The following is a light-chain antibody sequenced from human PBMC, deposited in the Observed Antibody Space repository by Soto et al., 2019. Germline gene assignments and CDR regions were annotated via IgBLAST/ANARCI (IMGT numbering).Light chain of an antibody. V-gene: IGKV3-15*01. J-gene: IGKJ1*01. CDR1: QSVSSN. CDR3: KQYNNWPQT. Sequence: EIVMTQSPATLSVSPGERATLSCRASQSVSSNLAWYQQKPGQAPRLLIYGASTRATGIPARFSGSGSGTEFTLTISSLQSEDFAVYYCKQYNNWPQTXGQGTKV. CDR2: GAS.